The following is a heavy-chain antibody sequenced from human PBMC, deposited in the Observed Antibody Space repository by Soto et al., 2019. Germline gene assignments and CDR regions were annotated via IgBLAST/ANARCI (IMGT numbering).Heavy chain of an antibody. D-gene: IGHD2-15*01. V-gene: IGHV4-30-4*08. CDR2: IYYSGST. CDR1: GGSISSGGYS. Sequence: SETLSLTCAVSGGSISSGGYSWSWIRQPPGKGLEWIGYIYYSGSTYHNPSLKSRVTISVDTSKNQFSLKLSSVTAADTAVYYCARDGGGTSTGGQGTLVTVSS. CDR3: ARDGGGTST. J-gene: IGHJ4*02.